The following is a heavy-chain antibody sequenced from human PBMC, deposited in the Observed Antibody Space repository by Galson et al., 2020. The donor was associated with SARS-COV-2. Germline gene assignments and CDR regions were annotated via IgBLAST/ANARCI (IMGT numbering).Heavy chain of an antibody. CDR2: IIPIFGTA. Sequence: SVKVSCKASGGTFSSYAISWVRQAPGQGLEWMGGIIPIFGTANYAQKFQGRVTITADESTSTAYMELSSLRSEDTAVYYCARVGFGQNWLVRFYFDYWGQGTLVTVSS. CDR3: ARVGFGQNWLVRFYFDY. CDR1: GGTFSSYA. V-gene: IGHV1-69*13. D-gene: IGHD6-19*01. J-gene: IGHJ4*02.